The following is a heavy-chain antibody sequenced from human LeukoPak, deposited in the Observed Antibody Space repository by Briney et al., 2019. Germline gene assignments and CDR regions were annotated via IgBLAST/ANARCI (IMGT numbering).Heavy chain of an antibody. CDR3: ARYDYSNYVKY. CDR2: ISCSSGSV. V-gene: IGHV3-23*01. J-gene: IGHJ4*02. Sequence: GGALRLSCAASGFIFRSYGMSWVRQAPGKGLEWISAISCSSGSVYYADSVKGRFTISRDNSKNTLYLQMNSLRAEDTAVYYCARYDYSNYVKYWGQGTLVTVSS. CDR1: GFIFRSYG. D-gene: IGHD4-11*01.